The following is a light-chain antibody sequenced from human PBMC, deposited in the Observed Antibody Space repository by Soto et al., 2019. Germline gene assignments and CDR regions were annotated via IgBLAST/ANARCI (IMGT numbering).Light chain of an antibody. CDR2: DVT. J-gene: IGLJ1*01. V-gene: IGLV2-14*01. CDR1: SSDIGGYNY. CDR3: SSYTCSSTYV. Sequence: ALTQPASLSGSPGQSITISCTGTSSDIGGYNYVSWYQQHPGKAPKLIIYDVTNRPSGVSNRFSGSKSGNTASLTISGLQAEDEADYYCSSYTCSSTYVFGTGTKVTVL.